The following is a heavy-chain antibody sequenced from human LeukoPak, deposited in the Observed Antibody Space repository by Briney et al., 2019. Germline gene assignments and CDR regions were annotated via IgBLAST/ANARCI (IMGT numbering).Heavy chain of an antibody. Sequence: PGGSLRLSCAASGFMFSNYSMNWVRQAPGKGLEWVSILFSGGATYYADSVKGQFTISRDDSKNTLFLQMDSLTAEDTAVYYCARGDYGSGQYFDYWGQGTLVTVSS. J-gene: IGHJ4*02. V-gene: IGHV3-53*01. CDR2: LFSGGAT. D-gene: IGHD3-10*01. CDR1: GFMFSNYS. CDR3: ARGDYGSGQYFDY.